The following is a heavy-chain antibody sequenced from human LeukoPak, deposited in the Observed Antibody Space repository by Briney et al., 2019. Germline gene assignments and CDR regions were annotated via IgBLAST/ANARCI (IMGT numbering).Heavy chain of an antibody. J-gene: IGHJ3*02. D-gene: IGHD5-24*01. CDR1: GYSISSGYY. Sequence: SETLSLTCTVSGYSISSGYYWGWIRPPPGKGLEWIGSIYHSGSTYYNPSLKSRVTISVDTSKNQFSLKLSSVTAADTAVYYCSGEMATIIRLDAFDIWGQGTMVTVSS. CDR2: IYHSGST. V-gene: IGHV4-38-2*02. CDR3: SGEMATIIRLDAFDI.